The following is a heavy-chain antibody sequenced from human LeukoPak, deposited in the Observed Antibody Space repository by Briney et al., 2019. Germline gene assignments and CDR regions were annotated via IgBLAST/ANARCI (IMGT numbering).Heavy chain of an antibody. D-gene: IGHD1-1*01. CDR3: AKGRTNGYTYDAFDV. J-gene: IGHJ3*01. CDR1: GFVPDDYA. CDR2: ISWNSRNI. Sequence: GGSLRLSCKAIGFVPDDYAMHWVRQSPVKALEWVAGISWNSRNIGYADSVKGRFTVFRDDAKNSHFLQMNSLRPEDTALYYCAKGRTNGYTYDAFDVWGQGTMVTVS. V-gene: IGHV3-9*02.